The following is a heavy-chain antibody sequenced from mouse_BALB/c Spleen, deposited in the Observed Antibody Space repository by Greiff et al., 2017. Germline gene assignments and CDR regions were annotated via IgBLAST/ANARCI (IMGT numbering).Heavy chain of an antibody. D-gene: IGHD3-3*01. CDR3: ARRGTRYAMDY. CDR2: ISSGGSYT. V-gene: IGHV5-9-4*01. Sequence: EVKLVESGGGLVKPGGSLKLSCAASGFTFSSYAMSWVRQSPEKRLEWVAEISSGGSYTYYPDTVTGRFTISRDNAKNTLYLEMSSLRSEDTAMYYCARRGTRYAMDYWGQGTSVTVSS. CDR1: GFTFSSYA. J-gene: IGHJ4*01.